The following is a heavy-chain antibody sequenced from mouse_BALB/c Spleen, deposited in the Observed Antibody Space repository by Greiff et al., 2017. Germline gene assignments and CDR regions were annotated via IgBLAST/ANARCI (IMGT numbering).Heavy chain of an antibody. CDR3: ARHDGYYAMDY. J-gene: IGHJ4*01. D-gene: IGHD2-3*01. CDR2: ISSGGGST. V-gene: IGHV5-12-1*01. Sequence: VQLKESGGGLVKPGGSLKLSCAASGFAFSSYDMSWVRQTPEKRLEWVAYISSGGGSTYYPDTVKGRFTISRDNAKNTLYLQMSSLKSEDTAMYYCARHDGYYAMDYWGQGTSVTVSS. CDR1: GFAFSSYD.